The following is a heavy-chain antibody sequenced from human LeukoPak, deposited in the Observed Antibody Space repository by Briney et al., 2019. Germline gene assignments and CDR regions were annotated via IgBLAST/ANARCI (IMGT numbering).Heavy chain of an antibody. CDR2: IYYSGST. D-gene: IGHD6-6*01. CDR1: GGSISSCSYY. CDR3: ARHPSRSIAARRAY. J-gene: IGHJ4*02. V-gene: IGHV4-39*01. Sequence: SETLSLTCTVSGGSISSCSYYWGWIRQPPGKGLEWIGSIYYSGSTYYNPSLKSRVTISVDTYKNQFSLKLSSVTAADTAVYYCARHPSRSIAARRAYWGQGTLVTVSS.